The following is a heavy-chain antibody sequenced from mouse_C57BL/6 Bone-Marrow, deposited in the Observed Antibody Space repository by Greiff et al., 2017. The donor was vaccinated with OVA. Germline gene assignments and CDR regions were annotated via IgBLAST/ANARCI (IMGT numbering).Heavy chain of an antibody. Sequence: QVQLKQPGAELVKPGASVKLSCKASGYTFTSYWMHWVKQRPGQGLEWIGMIHPNSGSTNYNEKFKSKATLTVDKSSSTAYMQLSSLTSEDSAVYYGARGGYGTSYAMDYWGQGTSVTVSS. CDR2: IHPNSGST. CDR1: GYTFTSYW. D-gene: IGHD1-1*01. J-gene: IGHJ4*01. V-gene: IGHV1-64*01. CDR3: ARGGYGTSYAMDY.